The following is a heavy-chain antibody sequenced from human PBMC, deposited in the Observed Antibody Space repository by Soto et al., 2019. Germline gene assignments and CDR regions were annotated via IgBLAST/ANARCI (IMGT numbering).Heavy chain of an antibody. CDR3: ARDQDSSWFSATFRYYYYGMDV. Sequence: QVQLQESGPGLVKPSQTLSLTCTVSGGSISSGGYYWSWIRQHPGKGLEWIGYIYYSGSTYYNPSLESRGTISVDTSKNQCYLKLGSVNGADAPVYYCARDQDSSWFSATFRYYYYGMDVCGQGTTVRVSS. CDR2: IYYSGST. J-gene: IGHJ6*02. D-gene: IGHD6-13*01. V-gene: IGHV4-31*03. CDR1: GGSISSGGYY.